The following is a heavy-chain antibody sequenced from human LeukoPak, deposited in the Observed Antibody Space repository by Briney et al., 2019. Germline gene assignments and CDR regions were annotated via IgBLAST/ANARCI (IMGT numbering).Heavy chain of an antibody. J-gene: IGHJ4*02. Sequence: GGSLRLSCAASGFTFSNHAMSWVRQAPGKGLEWVSVIYSGGSTYYADSVKGRFTISRDNSKNTLYLQMNSLRAEDTAVYYCASLGYSYGKDYWGQGTLVTVSP. D-gene: IGHD5-18*01. V-gene: IGHV3-66*01. CDR1: GFTFSNHA. CDR3: ASLGYSYGKDY. CDR2: IYSGGST.